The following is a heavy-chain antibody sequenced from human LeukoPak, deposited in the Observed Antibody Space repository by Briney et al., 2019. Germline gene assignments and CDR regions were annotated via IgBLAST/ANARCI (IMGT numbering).Heavy chain of an antibody. D-gene: IGHD6-6*01. CDR3: ARRAARPSAFDI. Sequence: PSETLSLTCTVSGGSISSYYWSWIRQPPGKGLEWIGSIYYSGSTYYNPSLKSRVTISVDTSKNQFSLKLSSVTVADTAVYYCARRAARPSAFDIWGQGTMVTVSS. CDR1: GGSISSYY. V-gene: IGHV4-39*01. CDR2: IYYSGST. J-gene: IGHJ3*02.